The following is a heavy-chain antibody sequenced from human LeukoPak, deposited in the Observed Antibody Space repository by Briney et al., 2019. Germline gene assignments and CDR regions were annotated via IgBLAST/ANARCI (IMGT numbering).Heavy chain of an antibody. J-gene: IGHJ4*02. V-gene: IGHV4-59*01. Sequence: SETLSLTCTVSGGSISSYYWSWIRQPPGKGLEWIGYIYYSGSTNYNPSLKSRVTISVDTSKNQFSLKLSSVTAADTAVYYCAREIGDRDGYLFDYWGQGTLVTVSS. CDR2: IYYSGST. D-gene: IGHD5-24*01. CDR1: GGSISSYY. CDR3: AREIGDRDGYLFDY.